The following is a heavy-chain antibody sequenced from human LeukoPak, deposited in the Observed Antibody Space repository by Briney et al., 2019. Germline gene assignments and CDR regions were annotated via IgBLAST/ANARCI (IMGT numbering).Heavy chain of an antibody. D-gene: IGHD3-22*01. CDR3: ARGPEDYYDSAWFDP. CDR1: GYTFTSYG. V-gene: IGHV1-18*01. J-gene: IGHJ5*02. Sequence: ASVKVFCKASGYTFTSYGISWVRQAPGQGLEWMGWISAYNGNTNYAQKLQGRVTMTTDTSTSTAYMELRSLRSDDTAVYYCARGPEDYYDSAWFDPWGQGTLVTVSS. CDR2: ISAYNGNT.